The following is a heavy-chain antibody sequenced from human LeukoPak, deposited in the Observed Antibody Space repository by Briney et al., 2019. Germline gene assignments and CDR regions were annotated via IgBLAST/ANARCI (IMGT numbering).Heavy chain of an antibody. D-gene: IGHD6-19*01. V-gene: IGHV3-23*01. CDR2: ISSRGGST. Sequence: GGSLRLSCTASGFTFNTHAMNCVRQAPGKGLEWVSVISSRGGSTYYADSVKGRFTISRDNSKSSLYLQMNSMRVEDTAVYYCARDWGSGWYFDYWGQGTLVTVSS. CDR3: ARDWGSGWYFDY. CDR1: GFTFNTHA. J-gene: IGHJ4*02.